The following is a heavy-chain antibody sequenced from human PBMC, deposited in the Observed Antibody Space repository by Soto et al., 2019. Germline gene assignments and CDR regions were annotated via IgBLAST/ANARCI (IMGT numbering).Heavy chain of an antibody. V-gene: IGHV3-23*01. J-gene: IGHJ4*02. CDR3: AKPPLSGYYNFDY. Sequence: GGSLRLSWAASGFTFSNYAMNWVRQAPGKRLEWVSTISGGGTSTYYADSVKGRFTISRDNSKNTLFLQMNSLRAEDTAVYYCAKPPLSGYYNFDYWGQGTLVTVSS. CDR2: ISGGGTST. CDR1: GFTFSNYA. D-gene: IGHD3-9*01.